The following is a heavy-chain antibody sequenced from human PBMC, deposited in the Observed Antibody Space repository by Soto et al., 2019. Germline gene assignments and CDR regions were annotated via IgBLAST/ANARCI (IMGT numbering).Heavy chain of an antibody. J-gene: IGHJ4*02. CDR1: GGSFSGYY. D-gene: IGHD3-9*01. CDR2: INHSGST. CDR3: ARGLSLGRGITYYDILTGPIGVFDY. Sequence: SETLSLTCAVYGGSFSGYYWSWIRQPPGKGLEWIGEINHSGSTNYNPSLKSRVTISVDTSKNQFSLKLSSVTAAATAVYYCARGLSLGRGITYYDILTGPIGVFDYWGQGTLVTVSS. V-gene: IGHV4-34*01.